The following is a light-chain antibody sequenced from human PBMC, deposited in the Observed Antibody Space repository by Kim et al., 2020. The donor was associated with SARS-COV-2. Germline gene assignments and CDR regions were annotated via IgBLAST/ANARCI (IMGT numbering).Light chain of an antibody. CDR3: QHYNSWPT. CDR2: YAS. Sequence: SLSPEEGAMPSCRSSKSIGRNLAWHQQKPGQAPRLLIYYASTRATGIPARFSGSGSGTEFTLTISSLQSEDFAVYYCQHYNSWPTVGGGTKVDIK. J-gene: IGKJ4*01. CDR1: KSIGRN. V-gene: IGKV3-15*01.